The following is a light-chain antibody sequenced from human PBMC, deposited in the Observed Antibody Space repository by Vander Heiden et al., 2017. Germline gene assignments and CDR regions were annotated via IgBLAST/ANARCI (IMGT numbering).Light chain of an antibody. Sequence: EIVLTQSPATLSLPPGERATLSCRASQSVSSYVAWYQQKPGQAPGLLIYDASNRATGIPARFSGSGSGTDFTLTISSLEPEDFAVYYCQQRSNWLLTFGGGTKVEIK. CDR2: DAS. CDR3: QQRSNWLLT. CDR1: QSVSSY. V-gene: IGKV3-11*01. J-gene: IGKJ4*01.